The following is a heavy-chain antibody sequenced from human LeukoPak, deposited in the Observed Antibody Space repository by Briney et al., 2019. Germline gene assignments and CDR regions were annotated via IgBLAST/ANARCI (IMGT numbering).Heavy chain of an antibody. V-gene: IGHV3-23*01. CDR1: GAIFSNHA. Sequence: GGSLRLSCAASGAIFSNHAMSWVRQPPGKGLEWVPLISGTGVTTYYAASVKGRFTISRDNSKNTLYLQMNSLRAEDTALYYCASTSMVRGVITPFDYWGQGTLVTVSS. CDR2: ISGTGVTT. CDR3: ASTSMVRGVITPFDY. J-gene: IGHJ4*02. D-gene: IGHD3-10*01.